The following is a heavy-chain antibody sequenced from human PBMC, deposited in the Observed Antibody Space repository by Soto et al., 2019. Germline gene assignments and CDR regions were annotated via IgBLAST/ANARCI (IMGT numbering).Heavy chain of an antibody. CDR3: ARVGMWRSFDF. CDR2: IYGDDDK. Sequence: QITLKESGPTLVKPTQTLTLTCTFSGFSLSTSGVGVGWIRQPPGKALEWLALIYGDDDKRYSPSLKSRLTITRDTSKNQVVLTMTDMDPVDSATYYCARVGMWRSFDFWGQGTLVTVSA. CDR1: GFSLSTSGVG. D-gene: IGHD2-21*01. V-gene: IGHV2-5*02. J-gene: IGHJ4*02.